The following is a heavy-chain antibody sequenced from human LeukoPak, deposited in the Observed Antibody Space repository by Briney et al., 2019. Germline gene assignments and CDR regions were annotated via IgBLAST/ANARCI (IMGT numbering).Heavy chain of an antibody. J-gene: IGHJ4*02. CDR1: GYTFTDSY. Sequence: ASVKVSCKTSGYTFTDSYMHWVRQAPGQGLEWIGWINPNAGDTTYAQGFHGRVTMTRDTSISTVYMELNSLKLNDTAVYYCTREGRVGVPFDYWSQGTLVTVSS. CDR2: INPNAGDT. V-gene: IGHV1-2*02. CDR3: TREGRVGVPFDY. D-gene: IGHD2-15*01.